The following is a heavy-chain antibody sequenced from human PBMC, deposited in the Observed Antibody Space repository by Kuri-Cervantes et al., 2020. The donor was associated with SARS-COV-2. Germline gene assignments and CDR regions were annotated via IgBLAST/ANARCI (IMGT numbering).Heavy chain of an antibody. J-gene: IGHJ6*03. V-gene: IGHV4-4*07. CDR1: GGSISSYY. CDR3: ARDLPSDYTYYYYYMDV. Sequence: SETLSLTCTVSGGSISSYYWSWIRQPAGKGLEWIGRIYTSGSTNYNPSLKSRVTMSVDTSKNQFSLKLSSATAADTAVYYCARDLPSDYTYYYYYMDVWGKGTTVTVSS. CDR2: IYTSGST. D-gene: IGHD4/OR15-4a*01.